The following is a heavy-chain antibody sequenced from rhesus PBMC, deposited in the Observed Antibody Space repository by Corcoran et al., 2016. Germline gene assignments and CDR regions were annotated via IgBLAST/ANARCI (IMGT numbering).Heavy chain of an antibody. V-gene: IGHV4-76*01. J-gene: IGHJ4*01. CDR2: IYGSSGSP. Sequence: QVQLQESGPGVVKPSETLSLTCAVSGYSISSGYDWSWIRQPPGKGLEWIGSIYGSSGSPNYNPSLKNRVTIYKDTSKNQFALKLSSVTAADTAVYYCARRRIAAATYYFDYWGQGVLVTVSS. CDR3: ARRRIAAATYYFDY. CDR1: GYSISSGYD. D-gene: IGHD6-31*01.